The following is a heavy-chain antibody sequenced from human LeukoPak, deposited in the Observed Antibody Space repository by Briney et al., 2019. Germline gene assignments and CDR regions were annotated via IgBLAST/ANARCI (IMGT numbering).Heavy chain of an antibody. J-gene: IGHJ4*02. CDR3: ARGGDIVVVVAATDY. D-gene: IGHD2-15*01. Sequence: GGSLRLSCAASGFTFSSYEMYWVRQAPGKGLEWVSYISSSGSTIYYADSVKGRFTISRDNAKNSLYLQMNSLRAEDTAVYYCARGGDIVVVVAATDYWGQGTLVTVSS. CDR2: ISSSGSTI. CDR1: GFTFSSYE. V-gene: IGHV3-48*03.